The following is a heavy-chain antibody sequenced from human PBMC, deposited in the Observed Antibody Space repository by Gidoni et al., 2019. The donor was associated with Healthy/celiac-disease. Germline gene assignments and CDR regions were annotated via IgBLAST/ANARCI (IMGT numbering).Heavy chain of an antibody. V-gene: IGHV3-30-3*01. J-gene: IGHJ4*02. CDR1: GFTFSRYP. Sequence: QVPLVESGGGVVQPGRSLSLSCAASGFTFSRYPMHWVRQAPGTGLEWVAVISYDGSNKYYADSVKGRFTISRDNSKNTLYLQMNSLRAEDTAVYYCASEADLDSSSWYAGGYYFDYWGQGTLVTVSS. CDR3: ASEADLDSSSWYAGGYYFDY. CDR2: ISYDGSNK. D-gene: IGHD6-13*01.